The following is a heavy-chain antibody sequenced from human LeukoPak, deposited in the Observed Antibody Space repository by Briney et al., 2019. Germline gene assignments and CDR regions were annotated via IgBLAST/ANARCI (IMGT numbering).Heavy chain of an antibody. J-gene: IGHJ3*02. CDR2: IIPIFGTA. D-gene: IGHD6-19*01. CDR1: GGTFSSYA. Sequence: HWASVKVSCKASGGTFSSYAISWVRQAPGQGLEWMGGIIPIFGTANYAQKFQGRVTITTDESTSTAYMELSSLRSEDTAVYYCARELAGQWAFDIWGQGTMVTVSS. CDR3: ARELAGQWAFDI. V-gene: IGHV1-69*05.